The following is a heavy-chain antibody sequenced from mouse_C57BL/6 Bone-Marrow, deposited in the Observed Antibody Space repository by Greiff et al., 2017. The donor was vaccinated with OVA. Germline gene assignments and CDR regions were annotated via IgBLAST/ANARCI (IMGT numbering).Heavy chain of an antibody. D-gene: IGHD2-10*01. CDR2: IDPSDSYT. V-gene: IGHV1-59*01. CDR1: GYTFTSYW. Sequence: QVQLQQSGAELVRPGTSVKLSCKASGYTFTSYWMHWVKQRPGQGLEWIGVIDPSDSYTNYNQKFKGKATLTVDTSSSTAYMQLSSLTSEDSAVYCCTRPYSYCAMDYWGQGTSVTVSS. CDR3: TRPYSYCAMDY. J-gene: IGHJ4*01.